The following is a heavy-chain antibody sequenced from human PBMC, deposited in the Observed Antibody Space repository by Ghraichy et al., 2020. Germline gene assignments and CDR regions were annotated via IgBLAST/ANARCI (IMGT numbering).Heavy chain of an antibody. CDR1: GFTCSSDW. CDR3: ARETYYYDSSGYYFLVYYFDF. D-gene: IGHD3-22*01. CDR2: IKQDESEE. J-gene: IGHJ4*02. Sequence: GGSLRLSCAASGFTCSSDWMSWVRQAPGKGLEWVANIKQDESEEYYVDSVKGRFTISRDNAKNSLYLQMNSLRADDTAVYYCARETYYYDSSGYYFLVYYFDFWGQGSLVTVSS. V-gene: IGHV3-7*01.